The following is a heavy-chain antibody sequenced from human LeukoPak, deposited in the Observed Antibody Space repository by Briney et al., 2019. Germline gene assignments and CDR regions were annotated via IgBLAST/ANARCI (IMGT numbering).Heavy chain of an antibody. D-gene: IGHD3-22*01. Sequence: GGSLRLSCAASGFTVSSDYMSWARQAPGKGLEWVSIIYSGGDTYYADSVKGRFTISRDNSKNTLYLQMNSLRAEDTAVYYCAREGSYDSSGYYLPWGQGTLVTVSS. CDR1: GFTVSSDY. CDR2: IYSGGDT. V-gene: IGHV3-66*02. J-gene: IGHJ5*02. CDR3: AREGSYDSSGYYLP.